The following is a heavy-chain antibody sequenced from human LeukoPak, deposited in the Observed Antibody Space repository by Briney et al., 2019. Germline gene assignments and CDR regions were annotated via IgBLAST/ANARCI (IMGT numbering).Heavy chain of an antibody. CDR3: AKDPYYDSSGYLDY. Sequence: AGGSLRLSCAASGFTFDDYAMHWVRQAPGKGLEWVSGISWNSGSIGYADSVKGRFTISRDNAKNSLYLQMNSLRAEDTALYYCAKDPYYDSSGYLDYWGQGTLVTVSS. CDR2: ISWNSGSI. J-gene: IGHJ4*02. D-gene: IGHD3-22*01. V-gene: IGHV3-9*01. CDR1: GFTFDDYA.